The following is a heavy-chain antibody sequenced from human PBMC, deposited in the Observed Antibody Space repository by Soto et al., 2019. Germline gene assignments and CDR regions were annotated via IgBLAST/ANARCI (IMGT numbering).Heavy chain of an antibody. CDR1: GYSFTSYW. J-gene: IGHJ4*02. D-gene: IGHD3-22*01. CDR3: ARQGKDALDDYYYDSSGSYYFDY. CDR2: IYPGDSDT. V-gene: IGHV5-51*01. Sequence: GESLKISCKGSGYSFTSYWIGWVRQMPGKGLEWMGIIYPGDSDTRYSPSFQGQVTISADKSISTAYLQWSSLKASDTAMYYCARQGKDALDDYYYDSSGSYYFDYWGQGTLVTVSS.